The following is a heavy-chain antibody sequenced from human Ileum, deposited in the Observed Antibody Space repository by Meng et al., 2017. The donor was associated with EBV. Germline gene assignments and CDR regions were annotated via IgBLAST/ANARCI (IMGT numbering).Heavy chain of an antibody. CDR1: GGSITERNS. V-gene: IGHV4-4*02. Sequence: QPQGAGPGLVKPSGTLSLTCAVSGGSITERNSWSWVRQPPGQGLEWIGEIYHNGGTNYNPSLKSRVTISVDKSKNEISLKLRSVTAADTAVYYCARWAFIYSYGFDNWGQGTLVTVSS. J-gene: IGHJ4*02. D-gene: IGHD5-18*01. CDR3: ARWAFIYSYGFDN. CDR2: IYHNGGT.